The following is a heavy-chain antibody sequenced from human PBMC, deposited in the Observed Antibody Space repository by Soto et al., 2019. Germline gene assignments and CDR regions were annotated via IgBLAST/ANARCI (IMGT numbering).Heavy chain of an antibody. CDR2: IKTKTDGGTT. D-gene: IGHD2-21*02. CDR3: XXGVTSRGMDV. Sequence: EVQLVESGGGLVKPGGSLRLSCAASGFTFSNAWMSWVRQAPGEGLEWVGRIKTKTDGGTTDYAAPVKGRFTISRXXXXXXXXXXXXXXXXXXXXXXXXXXGVTSRGMDVWGQGTTVTVS. V-gene: IGHV3-15*01. CDR1: GFTFSNAW. J-gene: IGHJ6*02.